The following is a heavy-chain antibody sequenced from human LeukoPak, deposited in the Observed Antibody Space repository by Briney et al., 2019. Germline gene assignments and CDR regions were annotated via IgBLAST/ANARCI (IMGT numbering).Heavy chain of an antibody. CDR1: GGTFSSYA. J-gene: IGHJ3*02. D-gene: IGHD6-19*01. V-gene: IGHV1-69*05. Sequence: PVKVSCKASGGTFSSYAISWVRQAPGQGLEWMGGIIPIFGTANYAQKFQGRVTITTDESTSTAYMELSSLRSEDTAVYYCASQSIAVAAFDIWGQGTMVTVSS. CDR3: ASQSIAVAAFDI. CDR2: IIPIFGTA.